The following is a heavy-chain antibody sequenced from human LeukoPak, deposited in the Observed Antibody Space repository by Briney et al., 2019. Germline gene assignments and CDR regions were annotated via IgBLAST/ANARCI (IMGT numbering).Heavy chain of an antibody. V-gene: IGHV3-33*01. D-gene: IGHD5-18*01. Sequence: PGGSLRLSCAASGFTFSKYGMHRVRQAPGKGLEWVALIRYDGSKKDYTDSVKGRFTISRDNSKNTLHLQMNSLRAEDTAVYYCARTGDTERFDYWGQGTLVTVSS. CDR3: ARTGDTERFDY. CDR2: IRYDGSKK. J-gene: IGHJ4*02. CDR1: GFTFSKYG.